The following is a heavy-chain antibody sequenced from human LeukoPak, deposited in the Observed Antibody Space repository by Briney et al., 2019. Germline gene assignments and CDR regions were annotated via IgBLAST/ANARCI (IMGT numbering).Heavy chain of an antibody. Sequence: WASVKVSCKASGGTFSSYAISWVRQAPGQGLEWVGGIIPIFGTANYAQKFQGRVTITADESTSTAYMELSSLRSEDTAVYYCARARRRDYGSGKFDYWGQGTLVTVSS. CDR1: GGTFSSYA. D-gene: IGHD3-10*01. V-gene: IGHV1-69*01. CDR3: ARARRRDYGSGKFDY. CDR2: IIPIFGTA. J-gene: IGHJ4*02.